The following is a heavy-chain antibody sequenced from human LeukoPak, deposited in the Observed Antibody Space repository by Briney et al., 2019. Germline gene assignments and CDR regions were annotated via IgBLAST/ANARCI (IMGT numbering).Heavy chain of an antibody. CDR3: AREGKDIVVDY. Sequence: GGSLRLSCAASGFTVSSNYMSWVRQAPGKGLEWVSVIYSGGSTYYADSVKGRFTISRDNSKNTLYLQMNSLRAEDTAVYYCAREGKDIVVDYWGQGTLVTVSS. D-gene: IGHD2-15*01. J-gene: IGHJ4*02. V-gene: IGHV3-66*01. CDR1: GFTVSSNY. CDR2: IYSGGST.